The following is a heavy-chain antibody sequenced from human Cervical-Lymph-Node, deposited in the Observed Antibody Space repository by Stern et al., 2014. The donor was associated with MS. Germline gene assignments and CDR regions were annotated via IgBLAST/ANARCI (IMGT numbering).Heavy chain of an antibody. D-gene: IGHD3-10*01. J-gene: IGHJ4*02. CDR2: ISRNTNFI. Sequence: VQLVESGGGLVKPGGSLRISCAASGFTFSHYSMNWVRQAPGKGLEWVSSISRNTNFIYYADSVEGRFTISGDNANNLLYMHMTSLRTEDTAVYYCARGGGVEADYWGQGTLVTVSS. V-gene: IGHV3-21*01. CDR1: GFTFSHYS. CDR3: ARGGGVEADY.